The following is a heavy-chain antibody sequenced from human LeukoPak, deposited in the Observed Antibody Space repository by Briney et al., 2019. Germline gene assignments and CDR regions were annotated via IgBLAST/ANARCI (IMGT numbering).Heavy chain of an antibody. CDR2: INHSGST. Sequence: SETLSLTCAVYGGSFSGYYWSWIRQPPGKGLEWIGEINHSGSTNYNPSLKSRVTISVDTSKNQFSLKLSSVTAADTAVYYCARGDWNYPARGKNFDYWGQGTLVTVSS. CDR3: ARGDWNYPARGKNFDY. V-gene: IGHV4-34*01. CDR1: GGSFSGYY. D-gene: IGHD1-7*01. J-gene: IGHJ4*02.